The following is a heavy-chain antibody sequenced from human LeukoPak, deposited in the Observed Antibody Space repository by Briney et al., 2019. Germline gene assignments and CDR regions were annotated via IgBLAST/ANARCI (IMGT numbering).Heavy chain of an antibody. D-gene: IGHD4/OR15-4a*01. V-gene: IGHV4-59*01. CDR1: GGSISHYY. J-gene: IGHJ6*02. CDR2: IYYSGTT. CDR3: AREDPRTKVPEGMDV. Sequence: SETLSLTCTVSGGSISHYYWSWIRQPPGKGLEWIGYIYYSGTTNYNPSLKSRVTISVDTSKNQFSLKLNSVTAADTAVYYCAREDPRTKVPEGMDVWGQGTTVTVSS.